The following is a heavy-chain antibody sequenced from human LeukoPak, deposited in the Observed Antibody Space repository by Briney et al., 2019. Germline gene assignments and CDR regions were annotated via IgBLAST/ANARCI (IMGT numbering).Heavy chain of an antibody. J-gene: IGHJ3*02. D-gene: IGHD6-13*01. CDR2: IYHGGTI. Sequence: SETLSLTCTVSGYSISSGYYWGWIRQSPGRGLEWIGSIYHGGTIYYNPSLKSRVTISVDTSKNQFSLKLSSVTAADTAVYYCARFGYSSSWSHAFDIWGQGTMVTVSS. V-gene: IGHV4-38-2*02. CDR1: GYSISSGYY. CDR3: ARFGYSSSWSHAFDI.